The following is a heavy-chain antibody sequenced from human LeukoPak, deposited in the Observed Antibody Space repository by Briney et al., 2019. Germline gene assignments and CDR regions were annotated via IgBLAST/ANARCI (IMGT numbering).Heavy chain of an antibody. J-gene: IGHJ6*03. CDR3: AKGGTAMAPTPYYYYYYMDV. CDR2: ISGSGGST. D-gene: IGHD5-18*01. Sequence: PGGTLRLSCAASGFTFSSYGMSWVRQAPGKGLEWVSAISGSGGSTYYADSVKGRFTISRDNSKNTLYLQMNSLRAEDTAVYYCAKGGTAMAPTPYYYYYYMDVWGKGTTVTVSS. CDR1: GFTFSSYG. V-gene: IGHV3-23*01.